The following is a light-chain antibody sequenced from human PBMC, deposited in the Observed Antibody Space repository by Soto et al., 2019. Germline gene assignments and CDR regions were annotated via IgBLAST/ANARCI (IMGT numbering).Light chain of an antibody. Sequence: QSVLTQPASVSGSPGQSITISCTGTSSDVGGYNYVSWYQQHPGKAPKLMIYAVSKRPSGVSNRFSGSKSGNTASLTISGLQAEDEADYYCSSYTSSSTRVFGGGTKVTVL. J-gene: IGLJ2*01. CDR2: AVS. CDR1: SSDVGGYNY. CDR3: SSYTSSSTRV. V-gene: IGLV2-14*01.